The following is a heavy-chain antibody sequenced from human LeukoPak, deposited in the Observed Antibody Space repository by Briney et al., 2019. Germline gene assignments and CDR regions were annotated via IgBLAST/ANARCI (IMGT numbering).Heavy chain of an antibody. V-gene: IGHV3-48*03. Sequence: GGSLRLSCAASGFTFSSYEMNWVRQAPGKGLEWVSHISSSGSTIYYADSVKGRFTISRDNAKNSLYLQMNSLRAEDTAVYYCATTRRLRLDPAPEYFQHWGQGTLVTVSS. CDR2: ISSSGSTI. CDR3: ATTRRLRLDPAPEYFQH. J-gene: IGHJ1*01. CDR1: GFTFSSYE.